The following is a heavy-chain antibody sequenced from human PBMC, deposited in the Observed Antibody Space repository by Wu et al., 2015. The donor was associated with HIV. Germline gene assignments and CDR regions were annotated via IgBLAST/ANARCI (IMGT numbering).Heavy chain of an antibody. CDR1: GYTFTSYG. J-gene: IGHJ3*02. CDR3: ATGPADWSTSAGAFDI. D-gene: IGHD3-9*01. Sequence: QVQLVQSGAEVKKPGASVKVSCKASGYTFTSYGISWVRQAPGQGLEWMGWISAYNGNTNYAQKLQGRVTMTTDTSTSTAYMELRSLRSEDTAVYYCATGPADWSTSAGAFDIWGQGTMVTVSS. V-gene: IGHV1-18*01. CDR2: ISAYNGNT.